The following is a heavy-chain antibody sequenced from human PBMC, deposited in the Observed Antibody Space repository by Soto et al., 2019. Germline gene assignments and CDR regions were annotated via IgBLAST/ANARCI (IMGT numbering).Heavy chain of an antibody. V-gene: IGHV1-18*01. J-gene: IGHJ6*03. CDR3: ARLYSCQNWSYYYMDF. CDR1: GYTFTSYG. Sequence: ASVKVSCKASGYTFTSYGISWVRQAPGQGLEWMGWISAYNGNTNYAQKLQGRVTMTTDTSTSTAYMELRSLRSDDTAVYYCARLYSCQNWSYYYMDFWGKGSTVTVSS. CDR2: ISAYNGNT. D-gene: IGHD5-12*01.